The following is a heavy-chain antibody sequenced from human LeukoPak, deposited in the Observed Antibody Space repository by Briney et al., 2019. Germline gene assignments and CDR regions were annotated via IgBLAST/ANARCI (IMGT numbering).Heavy chain of an antibody. V-gene: IGHV4-31*03. CDR1: GGSISSGGYY. CDR3: ARARPYSGYGLPFDY. D-gene: IGHD5-12*01. Sequence: PSETLSLTCTVSGGSISSGGYYWSWVRQHPGKGLEWIGYIYYSGSTYYNPSLKSRVTISVDTSKNQFSLKLSSVTAADTAVYYCARARPYSGYGLPFDYWGQGTLVTVSS. J-gene: IGHJ4*02. CDR2: IYYSGST.